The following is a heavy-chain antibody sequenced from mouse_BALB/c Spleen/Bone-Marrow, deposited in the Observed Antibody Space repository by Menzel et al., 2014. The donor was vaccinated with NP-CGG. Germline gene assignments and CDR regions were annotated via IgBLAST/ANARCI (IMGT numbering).Heavy chain of an antibody. J-gene: IGHJ4*01. CDR3: AGYYYGSSYAMDY. D-gene: IGHD1-1*01. CDR2: IDPANGNT. V-gene: IGHV14-3*02. Sequence: VQLQQSGAGLVKPGASVKLSCTASGFNIKDTYMHWVKQRPEQGLEWIGRIDPANGNTKYDPKFQGKATITADTSSNTAYLQLSSLTSEDTAVYYCAGYYYGSSYAMDYWGQGTSVTVSS. CDR1: GFNIKDTY.